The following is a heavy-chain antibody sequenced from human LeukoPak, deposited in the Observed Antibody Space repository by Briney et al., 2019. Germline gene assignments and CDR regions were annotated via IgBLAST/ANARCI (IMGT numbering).Heavy chain of an antibody. J-gene: IGHJ4*02. Sequence: RASVKVSCKASGGTFSSYAISWVRQAPGQGLEWMGGIIPIFGTANYAQKFQGRVTITADESTSTAYMELSSLRSEDTAVYYCARALLYSSSRNYFDYWGQGTLVTVSS. CDR3: ARALLYSSSRNYFDY. D-gene: IGHD6-13*01. CDR2: IIPIFGTA. CDR1: GGTFSSYA. V-gene: IGHV1-69*13.